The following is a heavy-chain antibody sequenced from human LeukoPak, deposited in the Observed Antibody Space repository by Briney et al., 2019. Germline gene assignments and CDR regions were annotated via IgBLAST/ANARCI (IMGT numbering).Heavy chain of an antibody. J-gene: IGHJ3*02. CDR1: GFTFSSYS. V-gene: IGHV3-21*01. CDR3: AIAVYYHDSSGEYGAFDI. CDR2: ISSSSSYI. Sequence: KPGGSLRLSCAASGFTFSSYSMNWVRQAPGKGLEWVSSISSSSSYIYYADSVKGRFTISRDNAKNSLYLQMNSLRAEDTAVYYCAIAVYYHDSSGEYGAFDIWGQGTMVTVSS. D-gene: IGHD3-22*01.